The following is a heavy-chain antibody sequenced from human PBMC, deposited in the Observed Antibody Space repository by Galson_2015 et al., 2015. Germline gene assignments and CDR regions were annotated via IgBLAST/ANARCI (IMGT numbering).Heavy chain of an antibody. Sequence: SLRLSCAASGFTFSSYSMNWVRQAPGKGLEWVSSSSSSSSYIYYADSVKGRFTISRDNAKNSLYLQMNSLRAEDTAVYYCARDLVQGVIGTYYFDYWGQGTLVTVSS. J-gene: IGHJ4*02. V-gene: IGHV3-21*01. CDR2: SSSSSSYI. D-gene: IGHD3-10*01. CDR1: GFTFSSYS. CDR3: ARDLVQGVIGTYYFDY.